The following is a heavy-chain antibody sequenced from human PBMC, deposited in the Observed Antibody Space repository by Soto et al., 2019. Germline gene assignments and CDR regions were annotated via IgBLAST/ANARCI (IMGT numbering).Heavy chain of an antibody. CDR1: GFTFSSYA. J-gene: IGHJ4*02. D-gene: IGHD1-26*01. V-gene: IGHV3-23*01. CDR2: VSGSGGST. Sequence: EVQLLESGGGLVQPGGSLRLSCAASGFTFSSYAMSWVRQAPGKGLELVSAVSGSGGSTYYADSVKGRFTISRDNPKNTLYLQMNSMRAEDTAVYYRAKRLRGWDDNGDYGGQGTLVTVSS. CDR3: AKRLRGWDDNGDY.